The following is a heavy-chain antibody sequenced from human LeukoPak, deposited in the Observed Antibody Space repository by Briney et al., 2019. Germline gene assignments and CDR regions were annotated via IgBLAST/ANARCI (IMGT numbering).Heavy chain of an antibody. CDR2: IYYSGST. J-gene: IGHJ2*01. V-gene: IGHV4-59*12. CDR1: GGSISSYY. D-gene: IGHD2-2*01. CDR3: ARDSPARLPPLLWYFDL. Sequence: SETLSLTCTVSGGSISSYYWSWIRQPPGKGLEWIGYIYYSGSTNYNPSLKSRVTMSVDTSKNQFSLKLSSVTAADTAVYYCARDSPARLPPLLWYFDLWGRGTLVTVSS.